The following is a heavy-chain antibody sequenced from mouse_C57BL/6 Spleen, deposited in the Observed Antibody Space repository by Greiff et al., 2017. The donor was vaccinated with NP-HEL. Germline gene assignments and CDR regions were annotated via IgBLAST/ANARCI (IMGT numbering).Heavy chain of an antibody. J-gene: IGHJ2*01. V-gene: IGHV1-59*01. CDR2: IDPSDSYT. Sequence: VQLQQPGAELVRPGTSVKLSCKASGYTFTSYWMHWVKQRPGQGLEWIGVIDPSDSYTNYNQKFKGKATLTVDTSSSTAYMQLSSLTSEDSAVYYCARYYLDYWGQGTTRTVSS. CDR3: ARYYLDY. CDR1: GYTFTSYW.